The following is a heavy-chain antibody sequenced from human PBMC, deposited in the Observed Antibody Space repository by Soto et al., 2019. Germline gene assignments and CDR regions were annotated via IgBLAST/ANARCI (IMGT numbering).Heavy chain of an antibody. Sequence: GGSLRLSCAASGFTFSSYGMHWVRQAPGKGLEWVAVISYDGSNKYYADSVKGRFTISRDNSKNTLYLQMNSLRAEDTAVYYCAKDRCSSTSCQYYYYYMDVWGKGTTVTVSS. V-gene: IGHV3-30*18. CDR2: ISYDGSNK. CDR1: GFTFSSYG. CDR3: AKDRCSSTSCQYYYYYMDV. J-gene: IGHJ6*03. D-gene: IGHD2-2*01.